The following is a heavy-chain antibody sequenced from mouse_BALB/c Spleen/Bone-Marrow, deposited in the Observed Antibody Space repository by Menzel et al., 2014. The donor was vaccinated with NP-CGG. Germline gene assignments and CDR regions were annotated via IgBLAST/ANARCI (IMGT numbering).Heavy chain of an antibody. CDR3: ARNGNYGAWFAY. V-gene: IGHV14-3*02. CDR1: GFNIKDTY. D-gene: IGHD2-1*01. CDR2: IDPANGNT. J-gene: IGHJ3*01. Sequence: VQLKQSGAELVKPGASVKLSCTASGFNIKDTYMHWVKQRPEQGLEWIGRIDPANGNTKYDPKFQGKATITADTSSNTAYLQLSSLTSEDTAVYYCARNGNYGAWFAYWGQGTLDTVSA.